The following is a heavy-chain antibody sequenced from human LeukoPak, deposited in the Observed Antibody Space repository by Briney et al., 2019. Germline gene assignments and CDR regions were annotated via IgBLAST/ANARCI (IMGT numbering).Heavy chain of an antibody. CDR2: TYYSGTT. Sequence: SETLSLTCTVSGGSISRSSYYWGWIRQPPGKGLEWIGSTYYSGTTYYNPSLKSRATISVDTSKSQFSLKLTSVTAADTALYYCARTYYGSENYYDYWGQGILVTVSS. V-gene: IGHV4-39*01. J-gene: IGHJ4*02. CDR3: ARTYYGSENYYDY. CDR1: GGSISRSSYY. D-gene: IGHD3-10*01.